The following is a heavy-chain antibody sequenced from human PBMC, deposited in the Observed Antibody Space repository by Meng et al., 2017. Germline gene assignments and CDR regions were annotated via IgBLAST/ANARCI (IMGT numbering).Heavy chain of an antibody. CDR1: GGSFSGYY. CDR2: INHSGST. D-gene: IGHD5-18*01. J-gene: IGHJ4*02. Sequence: VHVHNGGPGLLKPSETLSLTCAVYGGSFSGYYVSWIRQPPGKGLEWIGEINHSGSTTYNPSLKSRVTISVDTSKNQFSLKLSSVTAADTAVYYCAADPLRGYSYLGYWGQGTLVTVSS. CDR3: AADPLRGYSYLGY. V-gene: IGHV4-34*01.